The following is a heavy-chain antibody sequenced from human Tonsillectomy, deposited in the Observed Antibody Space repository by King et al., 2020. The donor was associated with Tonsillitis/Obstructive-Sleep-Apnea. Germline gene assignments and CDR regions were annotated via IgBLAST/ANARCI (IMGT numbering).Heavy chain of an antibody. CDR1: GFTFTNAW. V-gene: IGHV3-15*01. Sequence: VQLVESGGGLVEPGGSLRLSCAASGFTFTNAWLSWVRQSPGKGLEWVGRIKSQVDGTTTDYPAPVKGRFTISRDDSKSTLFLQMNTLRTEDTAVYYWTTQRAEGYFDYWGQGTLVTVSS. CDR3: TTQRAEGYFDY. CDR2: IKSQVDGTTT. J-gene: IGHJ4*02.